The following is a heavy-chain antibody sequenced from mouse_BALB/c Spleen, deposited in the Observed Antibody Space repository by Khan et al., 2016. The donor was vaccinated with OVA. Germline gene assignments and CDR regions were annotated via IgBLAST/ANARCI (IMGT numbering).Heavy chain of an antibody. Sequence: EVQLQQSGPELVKPGASVKISCKTSGYTFTEYTLYWVKQSQGKSLEWIGVINPKNGITSYNQKFKGKATLTVDKSSSTAYMEFRSLTSEDSAVYYCARDAGRYWGQGTSVTVSS. D-gene: IGHD3-3*01. CDR3: ARDAGRY. CDR2: INPKNGIT. J-gene: IGHJ4*01. V-gene: IGHV1-18*01. CDR1: GYTFTEYT.